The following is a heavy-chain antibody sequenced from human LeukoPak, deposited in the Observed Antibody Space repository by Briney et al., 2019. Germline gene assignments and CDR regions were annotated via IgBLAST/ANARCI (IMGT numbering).Heavy chain of an antibody. Sequence: GASVKVSCKAPGGTFSSYAISWVRQAPGQGLEWMGGIIPIFGTANYAQKFQGRVTITTDESTSTAYMELSSLRSEDTAVYYCARPSSNYYDSSGYYSLGAFDIWGQGTMVTVSS. CDR3: ARPSSNYYDSSGYYSLGAFDI. CDR1: GGTFSSYA. D-gene: IGHD3-22*01. J-gene: IGHJ3*02. CDR2: IIPIFGTA. V-gene: IGHV1-69*05.